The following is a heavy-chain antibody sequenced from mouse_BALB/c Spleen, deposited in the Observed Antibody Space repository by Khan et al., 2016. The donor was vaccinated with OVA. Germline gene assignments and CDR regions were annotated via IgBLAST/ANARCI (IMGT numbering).Heavy chain of an antibody. CDR1: GYSITNGYG. D-gene: IGHD1-2*01. CDR3: SRTARIKY. Sequence: EVQLQESGPGLVKPSQSLSLTCTVTGYSITNGYGWNWIRQFPGNKLEWMGYISYSGSTNYNPSLKSRISITRDTSKNQFFLQLNSVTTEDTATSYCSRTARIKYWGQGTTLTVSS. CDR2: ISYSGST. V-gene: IGHV3-2*02. J-gene: IGHJ2*01.